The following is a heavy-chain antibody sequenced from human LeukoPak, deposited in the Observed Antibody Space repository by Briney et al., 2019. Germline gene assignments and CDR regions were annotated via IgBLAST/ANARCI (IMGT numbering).Heavy chain of an antibody. CDR3: ARDQEYYDILTGYYFSPFDY. CDR1: GYTFTSYA. V-gene: IGHV1-3*02. CDR2: SNAGNGNT. J-gene: IGHJ4*02. D-gene: IGHD3-9*01. Sequence: ASVKVSCKASGYTFTSYAMHWVRQAPGQRLEWMGWSNAGNGNTKYSQEFQGRVTITRDTSASTAYMELSSLRAEDTAVYYCARDQEYYDILTGYYFSPFDYWGQGTLVTVSS.